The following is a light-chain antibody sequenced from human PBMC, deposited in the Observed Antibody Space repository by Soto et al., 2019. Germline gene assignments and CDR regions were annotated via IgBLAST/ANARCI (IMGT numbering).Light chain of an antibody. V-gene: IGLV1-40*01. J-gene: IGLJ3*02. CDR2: GDS. CDR1: SSNIGAGYD. Sequence: QSVLTQPPSVSGAPGQRVTISCTGSSSNIGAGYDVHWYQQLPGTAPKVLIYGDSNRPSGVPDRFSGSKSGTSASLAITGLQAEDEADYYCQSYDSGLSGSVLFGGGTKLTVL. CDR3: QSYDSGLSGSVL.